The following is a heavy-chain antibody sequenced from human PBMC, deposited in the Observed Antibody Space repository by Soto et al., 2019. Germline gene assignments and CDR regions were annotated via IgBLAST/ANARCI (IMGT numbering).Heavy chain of an antibody. CDR1: GGSISSDGNY. D-gene: IGHD3-10*01. CDR3: ARARMVRGIIYYYGMDV. CDR2: IYYSGST. Sequence: QVQLQESGPGLVKSSQTLSLTCTVSGGSISSDGNYWSWISQHPGKGLEWIGYIYYSGSTYYNPSLKSRVTISVDTSKNQFSLKLNSVTAADTAVYYCARARMVRGIIYYYGMDVWGQGTTGTVSS. V-gene: IGHV4-31*03. J-gene: IGHJ6*02.